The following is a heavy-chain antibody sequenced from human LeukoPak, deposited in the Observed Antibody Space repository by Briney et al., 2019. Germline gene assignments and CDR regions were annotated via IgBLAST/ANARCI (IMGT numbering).Heavy chain of an antibody. V-gene: IGHV3-7*01. CDR2: IKEDGSEK. Sequence: GGSLRLSCATSGFTSRSYWMNWVRQAAGKGLEWVANIKEDGSEKNYVDSVKGRFTISRDNAKNLLYLQMNSLRVEDTAVYYCARDPSSLRDSYDYWGQGTLVTVSS. CDR1: GFTSRSYW. CDR3: ARDPSSLRDSYDY. J-gene: IGHJ4*02.